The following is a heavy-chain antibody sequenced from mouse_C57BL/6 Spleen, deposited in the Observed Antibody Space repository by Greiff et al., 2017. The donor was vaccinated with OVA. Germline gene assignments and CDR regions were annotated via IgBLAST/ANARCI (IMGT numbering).Heavy chain of an antibody. J-gene: IGHJ3*01. CDR3: ARRGLNWAWFAY. CDR1: GYTFTTYP. D-gene: IGHD4-1*01. Sequence: VQLVESGAELVKPGASVKMSCKASGYTFTTYPIEWMKQNHGKSLEWIGNFHPYNDDTKYNEKFKGKATLTVEKSSSTVYLELSRLTSDDSAVYYCARRGLNWAWFAYWGQGTLVTVSA. V-gene: IGHV1-47*01. CDR2: FHPYNDDT.